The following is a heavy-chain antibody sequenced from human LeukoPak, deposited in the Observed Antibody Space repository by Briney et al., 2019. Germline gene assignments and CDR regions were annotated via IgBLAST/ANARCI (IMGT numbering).Heavy chain of an antibody. CDR1: GFTFSSYA. CDR3: AATVPNWFDP. D-gene: IGHD4-11*01. V-gene: IGHV3-30-3*01. Sequence: PGGSLRLSCAASGFTFSSYAMHWVRRAPRKGLEWVAVISYDGSNKYYADSVKGRFTISRDNSKNTLYLQMNSLRAEDTAVYYCAATVPNWFDPWGQGTLVTVSS. CDR2: ISYDGSNK. J-gene: IGHJ5*02.